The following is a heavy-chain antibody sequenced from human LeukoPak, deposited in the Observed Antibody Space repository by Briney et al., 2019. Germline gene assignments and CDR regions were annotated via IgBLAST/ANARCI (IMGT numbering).Heavy chain of an antibody. CDR1: GYTLTELS. V-gene: IGHV1-24*01. CDR3: ATDLLLYSGKDY. CDR2: FDPEDGET. Sequence: ASVKVSCKVSGYTLTELSMHWVRQAPGKGLEWMGGFDPEDGETIYAQKFQGRVTMTEDTSTDTAYMELSSLRSEDTAVYYCATDLLLYSGKDYWGQGTLVTVSS. D-gene: IGHD1-26*01. J-gene: IGHJ4*02.